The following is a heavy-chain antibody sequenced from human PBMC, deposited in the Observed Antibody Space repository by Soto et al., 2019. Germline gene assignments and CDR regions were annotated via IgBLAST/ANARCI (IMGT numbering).Heavy chain of an antibody. V-gene: IGHV2-5*01. CDR2: IYWNDDK. Sequence: SGPTLVNPTQTLTLTCTFSGFSLRTSGVGVGWIRQPPGKALEWLALIYWNDDKRYRPSLNSRLTIIKDTSKNQVVLTMTNMDPVDTATYYCAHILQRSRCLAYWGQGTLVTVSS. D-gene: IGHD2-2*01. CDR3: AHILQRSRCLAY. CDR1: GFSLRTSGVG. J-gene: IGHJ4*02.